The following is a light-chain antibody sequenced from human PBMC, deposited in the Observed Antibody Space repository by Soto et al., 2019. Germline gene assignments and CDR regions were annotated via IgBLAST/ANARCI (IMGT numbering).Light chain of an antibody. V-gene: IGKV3-15*01. Sequence: EIVMTQSPAILSVSPGERATLSCRASQSVTSNLAWYQQKPGQAPRLLIYGASTRATGIPARFSGSGSGREFTLTISSLQSEDFAVYYCQQYNNWPPLTFGGGTKVDIK. CDR3: QQYNNWPPLT. CDR2: GAS. J-gene: IGKJ4*01. CDR1: QSVTSN.